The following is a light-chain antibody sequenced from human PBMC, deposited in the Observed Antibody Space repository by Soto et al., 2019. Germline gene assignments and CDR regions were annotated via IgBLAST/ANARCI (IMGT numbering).Light chain of an antibody. J-gene: IGLJ1*01. CDR2: GNS. V-gene: IGLV1-40*01. CDR3: QSYDSSLSGYV. CDR1: SSNIGAGYD. Sequence: QSVLTQPPSVSGAPGQRVTISCTGSSSNIGAGYDVHWYQQLPGTAPKLLIYGNSNRPSGVPDRFSGSKSGTSASLAITGLXAEDEAEYYCQSYDSSLSGYVFGTGAKVTGL.